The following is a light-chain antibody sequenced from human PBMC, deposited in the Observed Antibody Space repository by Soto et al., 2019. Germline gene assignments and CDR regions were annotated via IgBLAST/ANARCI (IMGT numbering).Light chain of an antibody. J-gene: IGKJ1*01. CDR2: DAS. CDR1: QGVSGRY. V-gene: IGKV3-20*01. Sequence: EIVLTQSPGTLSLSPGERATLSCRASQGVSGRYLAWYHQKRGQAPRLLIYDASSRATGIPDRFSGSGSETDFTMTISCLETEDFAVYYCQHNDSSPRWTFRQGTKMEI. CDR3: QHNDSSPRWT.